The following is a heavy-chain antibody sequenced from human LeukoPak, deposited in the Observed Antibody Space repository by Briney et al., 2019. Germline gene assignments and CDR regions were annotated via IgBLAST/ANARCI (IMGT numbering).Heavy chain of an antibody. Sequence: TGGSLRLSCAASGFTFNAYAMHWVRQAPGKGLEWVSSISSSSSYIYYADSVKGRFTISRDNAKNSLYLQMNSLRAEDTAVYYCARGIAAAGTWFDPWGQGTLVTVSS. J-gene: IGHJ5*02. D-gene: IGHD6-13*01. CDR1: GFTFNAYA. CDR2: ISSSSSYI. CDR3: ARGIAAAGTWFDP. V-gene: IGHV3-21*01.